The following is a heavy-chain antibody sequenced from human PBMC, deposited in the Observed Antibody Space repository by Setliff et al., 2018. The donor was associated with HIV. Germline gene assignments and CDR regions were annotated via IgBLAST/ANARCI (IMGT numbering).Heavy chain of an antibody. CDR2: INPNSGGT. D-gene: IGHD3-16*02. Sequence: ASVKVSCKASGYTFTGYYMHWVRQAPGQGLEWMGWINPNSGGTNYAQKFQGRVTMTRATSISTAYMELSRLRCDDTAGYYCARVGGGGLRLGELSSYDAFDIWGQGTMVTVSS. CDR1: GYTFTGYY. J-gene: IGHJ3*02. CDR3: ARVGGGGLRLGELSSYDAFDI. V-gene: IGHV1-2*02.